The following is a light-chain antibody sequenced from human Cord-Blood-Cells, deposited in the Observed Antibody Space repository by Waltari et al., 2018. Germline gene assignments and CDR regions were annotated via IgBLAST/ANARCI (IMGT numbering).Light chain of an antibody. Sequence: QSVLTQPPSVSAAPGQKVTISCSGSSSNLGNNYVSWYQQLPGTAPKLLIYGNNKRPSGIPDRFSGSKSGTSATLGITGLQTGDEADYYCGTWDSSLSAGVFGGGTKLTVL. CDR2: GNN. V-gene: IGLV1-51*01. J-gene: IGLJ3*02. CDR1: SSNLGNNY. CDR3: GTWDSSLSAGV.